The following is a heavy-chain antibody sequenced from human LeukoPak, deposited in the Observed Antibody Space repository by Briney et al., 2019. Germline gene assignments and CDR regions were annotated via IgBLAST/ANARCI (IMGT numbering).Heavy chain of an antibody. CDR2: IIPIFGTA. V-gene: IGHV1-69*13. D-gene: IGHD3-9*01. CDR1: GGTFSSYA. Sequence: ASVKVSCKASGGTFSSYAISWVRQAPGQGLEWMGGIIPIFGTANYAQKFQGRVTITADESTSTAYMELSSLRPEDTAVYYCARTDLTGYRLDVWGQGTTVTVSS. J-gene: IGHJ6*02. CDR3: ARTDLTGYRLDV.